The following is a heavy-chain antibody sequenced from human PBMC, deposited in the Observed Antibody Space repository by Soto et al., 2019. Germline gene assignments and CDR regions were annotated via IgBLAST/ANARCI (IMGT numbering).Heavy chain of an antibody. CDR2: IYYSGST. Sequence: SETLSLTCTVSGGSITSSYYWGWIRQPPGKGLEWVGSIYYSGSTYYNPSLKSRVTISVDTSKNQFSLKLSSVTAADTAVYYCATIPATTILTDYWGQGTLVTVSS. V-gene: IGHV4-39*01. CDR1: GGSITSSYY. J-gene: IGHJ4*02. CDR3: ATIPATTILTDY. D-gene: IGHD2-2*02.